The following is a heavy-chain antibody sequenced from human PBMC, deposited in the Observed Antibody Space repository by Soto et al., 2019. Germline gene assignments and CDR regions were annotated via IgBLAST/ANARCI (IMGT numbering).Heavy chain of an antibody. CDR3: ARVKRYNWNYPDAFDI. CDR1: GYTFTSYG. J-gene: IGHJ3*02. Sequence: ASVTVSCKASGYTFTSYGISWVRQAPGQGLEWMGWISAYNGNTNYAQKLQGRVTMTTDTSTSTAYMELRSLRSDDTAVYYCARVKRYNWNYPDAFDIWGQGTMVTVSS. V-gene: IGHV1-18*01. CDR2: ISAYNGNT. D-gene: IGHD1-7*01.